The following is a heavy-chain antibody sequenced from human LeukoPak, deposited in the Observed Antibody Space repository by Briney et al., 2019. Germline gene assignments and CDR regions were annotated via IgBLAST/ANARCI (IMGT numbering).Heavy chain of an antibody. CDR1: GLTFSSYG. D-gene: IGHD5-24*01. J-gene: IGHJ3*02. CDR2: IRYDGSNK. V-gene: IGHV3-30*02. Sequence: GGFLRLSCAASGLTFSSYGMHWVRQAPGKGLEWVAFIRYDGSNKYYADSVKGRFTISRDNSKNTLYLQMNSLRAEDTAVYYCAKVDRDGYNFDAFDIWGQGTMVTVSS. CDR3: AKVDRDGYNFDAFDI.